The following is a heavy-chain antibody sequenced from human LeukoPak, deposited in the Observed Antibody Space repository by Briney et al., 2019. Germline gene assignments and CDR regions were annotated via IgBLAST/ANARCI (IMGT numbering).Heavy chain of an antibody. J-gene: IGHJ4*02. CDR3: ASYGVAGTHFDY. V-gene: IGHV4-61*02. Sequence: SETLSLTCTVSGGSISSGRYYWSWTRQPAGKGLECLGRIYPSGSTNYNPSLKSRVTISMNESKNQFSLKLTSVTAADTAVYYCASYGVAGTHFDYWSQGTLVTVSS. CDR2: IYPSGST. CDR1: GGSISSGRYY. D-gene: IGHD6-19*01.